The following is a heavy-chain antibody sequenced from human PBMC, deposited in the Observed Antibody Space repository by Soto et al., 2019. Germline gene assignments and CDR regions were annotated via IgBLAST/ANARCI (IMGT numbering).Heavy chain of an antibody. V-gene: IGHV1-2*02. CDR1: GYTFTGYY. CDR3: ARDCGRDGYGFPPTYYYYCYGMDV. CDR2: INPNSGGT. J-gene: IGHJ6*02. D-gene: IGHD5-12*01. Sequence: ASVKVSCKASGYTFTGYYMHWVRQAPGQGLEWMGWINPNSGGTNYAQKFQGRVTMTRDTSISTAYMELSRLRSDDTAVYYCARDCGRDGYGFPPTYYYYCYGMDVWGQGTTVTVSS.